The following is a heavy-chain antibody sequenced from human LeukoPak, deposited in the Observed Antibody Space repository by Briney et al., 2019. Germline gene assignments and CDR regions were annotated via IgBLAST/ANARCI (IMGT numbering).Heavy chain of an antibody. J-gene: IGHJ6*02. CDR3: ASGYYYDSSGYYYYYYYGMDV. Sequence: ASVKVSCKASGGTFSSYAISWVRQAPGQGLEWMGGIIPISGTANYAQKFQGRVTITADESTSTAYMELSSLRSEDTAVYYCASGYYYDSSGYYYYYYYGMDVWGQGTTVTVSS. D-gene: IGHD3-22*01. CDR2: IIPISGTA. CDR1: GGTFSSYA. V-gene: IGHV1-69*13.